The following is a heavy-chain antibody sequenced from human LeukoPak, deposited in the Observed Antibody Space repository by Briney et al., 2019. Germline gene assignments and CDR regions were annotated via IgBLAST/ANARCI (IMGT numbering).Heavy chain of an antibody. Sequence: PSETLSLTCTVSGGSISSSSYYWGWIRQPPGKGLEWIGSIYYSGSTYYNPSLKSRLTISVDTSKNQFSLKLSSVTAADTAVYYCARDPIFGVALDYWGQGTLVTVSS. D-gene: IGHD3-3*01. CDR1: GGSISSSSYY. CDR3: ARDPIFGVALDY. J-gene: IGHJ4*02. CDR2: IYYSGST. V-gene: IGHV4-39*02.